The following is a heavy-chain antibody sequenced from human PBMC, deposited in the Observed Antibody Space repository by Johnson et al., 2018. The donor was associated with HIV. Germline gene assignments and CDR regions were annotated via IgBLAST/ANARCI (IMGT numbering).Heavy chain of an antibody. D-gene: IGHD1-26*01. V-gene: IGHV3-9*01. CDR3: ARDRGGGSYHDAFDI. J-gene: IGHJ3*02. Sequence: VQLVESGGGLVQPGRSLRLSCAASGFTFDDYAMHWVRQAPGKGLEWVSGISWNSGSIGYADSVKGRFTISRDNSKNTLYLQMKSLRAEDTAVYYCARDRGGGSYHDAFDIWGQGTMVTVSS. CDR1: GFTFDDYA. CDR2: ISWNSGSI.